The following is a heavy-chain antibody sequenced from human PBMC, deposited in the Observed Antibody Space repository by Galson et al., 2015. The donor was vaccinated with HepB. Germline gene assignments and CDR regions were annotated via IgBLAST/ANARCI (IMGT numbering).Heavy chain of an antibody. J-gene: IGHJ4*02. CDR2: MNPDTGNT. CDR3: AILYQLLGGG. V-gene: IGHV1-8*01. D-gene: IGHD2-2*01. CDR1: GFSFTSYD. Sequence: SVKVSCKASGFSFTSYDVNWVRQATGQGLEWMGWMNPDTGNTGYAQKFQGRVTMTRDTSISTAYMELSSLKSEDTAVYYCAILYQLLGGGWGQGTLVTVSS.